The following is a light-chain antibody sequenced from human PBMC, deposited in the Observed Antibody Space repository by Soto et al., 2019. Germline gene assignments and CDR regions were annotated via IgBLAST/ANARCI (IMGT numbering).Light chain of an antibody. Sequence: QSVLTQPPSASGSPGQSVTISCTGTSSDVGGYNYVSWYQQHPGKAPKLMIYEVSKRPSGVPDRFSGSKSGNTASLTVSGLQAEDEADYYCSSYAGINIYVFGTGTKVTVL. CDR3: SSYAGINIYV. J-gene: IGLJ1*01. CDR1: SSDVGGYNY. CDR2: EVS. V-gene: IGLV2-8*01.